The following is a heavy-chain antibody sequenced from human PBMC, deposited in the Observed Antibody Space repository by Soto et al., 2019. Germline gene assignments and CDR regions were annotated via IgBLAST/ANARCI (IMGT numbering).Heavy chain of an antibody. J-gene: IGHJ6*02. CDR2: ISYDGSNK. V-gene: IGHV3-30-3*01. Sequence: GGSLRLSCAASGFTFSSYAMSWVRQAPGKGLEWVAVISYDGSNKYYADSVKGRFTISRDNSKNTLYLQMNSLRAEDTVVYYCARDGKGNPGEAKDYYYYGMDVWGQGTTVTVSS. CDR3: ARDGKGNPGEAKDYYYYGMDV. D-gene: IGHD3-10*01. CDR1: GFTFSSYA.